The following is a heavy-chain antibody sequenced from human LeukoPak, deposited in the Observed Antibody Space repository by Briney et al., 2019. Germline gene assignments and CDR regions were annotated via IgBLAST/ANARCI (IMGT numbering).Heavy chain of an antibody. CDR1: GYTFTSYD. CDR3: ARGATGRAGYNPLAWDAFDI. Sequence: ASVKVSCKASGYTFTSYDINWVRQATGQGLEWMGWMNPNSGNTGYAQKFQGRVTMTTDTSTSTAYMELRSLRSDDTAMYYCARGATGRAGYNPLAWDAFDIWGQGTMVTVSS. J-gene: IGHJ3*02. V-gene: IGHV1-8*02. CDR2: MNPNSGNT. D-gene: IGHD5-24*01.